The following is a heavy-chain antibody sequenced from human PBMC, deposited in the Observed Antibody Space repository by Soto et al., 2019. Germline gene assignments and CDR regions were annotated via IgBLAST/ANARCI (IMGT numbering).Heavy chain of an antibody. D-gene: IGHD5-12*01. V-gene: IGHV3-49*03. CDR2: IRSKAYGGTT. J-gene: IGHJ6*02. Sequence: GGSLRLSCTASGFTFGDYAMSWFRQAPGKGLEWVGFIRSKAYGGTTEYAASVKGRFTISRDDSKSIAYLQMNSLKTEDTAVYYCTREEGGYSGYDPSYYYYYGMDVWGQGTTVTSP. CDR3: TREEGGYSGYDPSYYYYYGMDV. CDR1: GFTFGDYA.